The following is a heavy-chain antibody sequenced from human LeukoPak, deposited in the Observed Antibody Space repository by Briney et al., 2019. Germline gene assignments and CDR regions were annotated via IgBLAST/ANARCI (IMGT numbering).Heavy chain of an antibody. CDR2: MSYSGST. CDR3: ARMGKQWLITH. V-gene: IGHV4-59*01. CDR1: GGSIGSYY. D-gene: IGHD6-19*01. Sequence: SETLSLTCTVSGGSIGSYYWSWIRQPPGKGLEWIGYMSYSGSTNYNPSLKSRVTISVDTSKNQFSLKLSSVTAADTAVYYCARMGKQWLITHWGQGTTVTVSS. J-gene: IGHJ6*02.